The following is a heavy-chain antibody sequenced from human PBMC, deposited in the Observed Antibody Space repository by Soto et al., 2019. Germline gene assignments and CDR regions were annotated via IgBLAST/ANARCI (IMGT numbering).Heavy chain of an antibody. CDR1: GYTFTSYD. CDR3: ARGSEKNYYYYYMDV. Sequence: ASVKFSCKASGYTFTSYDINWVRQATGQGLEWMGWMNPNSGNTGYAQKFQGRVTMTRNTSISTAYMELSSLRSEDTAVYYCARGSEKNYYYYYMDVWGKGTTVTVSS. CDR2: MNPNSGNT. J-gene: IGHJ6*03. V-gene: IGHV1-8*01.